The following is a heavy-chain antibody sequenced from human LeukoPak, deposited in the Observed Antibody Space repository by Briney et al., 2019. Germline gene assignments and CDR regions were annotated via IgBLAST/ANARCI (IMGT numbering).Heavy chain of an antibody. CDR3: AKDDNYIRFLS. CDR2: ITGSGGNR. D-gene: IGHD3-16*01. J-gene: IGHJ5*02. V-gene: IGHV3-23*01. CDR1: GFTFSSHG. Sequence: RPGGSLRLSCAASGFTFSSHGMNWVRQAPGKGLEWVSGITGSGGNRYYADSVKGRFTISRDNSKNTLYLQMNSLRAEDTAVYYCAKDDNYIRFLSWGQGTLVTVSS.